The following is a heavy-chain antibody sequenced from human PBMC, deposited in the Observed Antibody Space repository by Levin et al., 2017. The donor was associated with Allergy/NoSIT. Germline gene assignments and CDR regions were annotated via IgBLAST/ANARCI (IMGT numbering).Heavy chain of an antibody. J-gene: IGHJ5*02. D-gene: IGHD2-15*01. CDR2: ISAYNGNT. V-gene: IGHV1-18*01. CDR1: GYTFTSYG. Sequence: ASVKVSCKASGYTFTSYGISWVRQAPGQGLEWMGWISAYNGNTNYAQKLQGRVTMTTDTSTSTAYMELRSLRSDDTAVYYCARDLGYCSGGSCYVTSYLWFDPWGQGTLVTVSS. CDR3: ARDLGYCSGGSCYVTSYLWFDP.